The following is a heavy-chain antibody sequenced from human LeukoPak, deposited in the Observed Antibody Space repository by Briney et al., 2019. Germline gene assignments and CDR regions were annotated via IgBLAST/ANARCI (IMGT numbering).Heavy chain of an antibody. J-gene: IGHJ6*02. Sequence: GGSLRLSCAASGFTFSSYSMNWVRQAPGKGLEWVSSISSSGTYVYYADSVKGRFTISRHSSKNTLYLQMNSLRGEDTAVYYCARFLGRITISGVVPYGMDVWGQGTTVTVSS. CDR3: ARFLGRITISGVVPYGMDV. D-gene: IGHD3-3*01. CDR1: GFTFSSYS. V-gene: IGHV3-21*04. CDR2: ISSSGTYV.